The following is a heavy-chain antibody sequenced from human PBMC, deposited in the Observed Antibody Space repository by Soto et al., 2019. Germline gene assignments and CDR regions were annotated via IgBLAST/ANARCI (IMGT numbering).Heavy chain of an antibody. J-gene: IGHJ4*02. V-gene: IGHV4-31*03. CDR1: GGSISSGGYY. CDR3: ARGGHFDWSLG. CDR2: IYYSGST. Sequence: LSLTCTVSGGSISSGGYYWSWIRQHPGKGLEWIGYIYYSGSTYYNPSLKSRVTISVDTSKNQFSLKLSSVTAADTAVYYCARGGHFDWSLGWGQGTLVTVSS. D-gene: IGHD3-9*01.